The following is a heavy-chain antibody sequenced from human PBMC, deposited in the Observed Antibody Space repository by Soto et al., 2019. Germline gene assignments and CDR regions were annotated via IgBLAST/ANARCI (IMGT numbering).Heavy chain of an antibody. Sequence: PGGSLRLSCAASGFTFSDSYMSWIRQAPGKVLEWFSYISSTGSTMYYADSVKGRFAISRDNAKNSLFLQMNSLRAKDTAVYYCALYDGNGPDYWGQETLVTVSS. CDR2: ISSTGSTM. CDR1: GFTFSDSY. J-gene: IGHJ4*02. CDR3: ALYDGNGPDY. D-gene: IGHD5-12*01. V-gene: IGHV3-11*01.